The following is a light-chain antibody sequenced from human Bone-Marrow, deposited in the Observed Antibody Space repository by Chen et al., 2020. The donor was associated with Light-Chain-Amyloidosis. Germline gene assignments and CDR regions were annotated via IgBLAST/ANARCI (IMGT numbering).Light chain of an antibody. CDR1: QSVSSNY. CDR3: QQYGSSPGT. Sequence: EIVLTQSPGTLSLSPGERATLSCRASQSVSSNYLAWDQQKPGQAPRLLIYGASSRATGIPDRFSGSGSGTDFTLTISRLEPEDFAGYYCQQYGSSPGTYGPWTKVDIK. CDR2: GAS. J-gene: IGKJ3*01. V-gene: IGKV3-20*01.